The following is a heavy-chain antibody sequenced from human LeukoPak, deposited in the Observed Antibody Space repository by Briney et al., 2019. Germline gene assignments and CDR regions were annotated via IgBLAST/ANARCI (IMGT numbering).Heavy chain of an antibody. V-gene: IGHV3-23*01. Sequence: GGSLRLSSAASGFTFSSYAMSWVRQAPGKGLEWVSAISGSGGSTYYADSVKGRFTISRDNSKNTLYLQMNSLRAEDTAVYYCAKDYYDSSGNDAFDIWGQGTMVTVSS. J-gene: IGHJ3*02. CDR1: GFTFSSYA. CDR2: ISGSGGST. D-gene: IGHD3-22*01. CDR3: AKDYYDSSGNDAFDI.